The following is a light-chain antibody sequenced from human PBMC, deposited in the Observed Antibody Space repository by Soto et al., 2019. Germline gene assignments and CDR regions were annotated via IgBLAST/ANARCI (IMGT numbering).Light chain of an antibody. J-gene: IGKJ1*01. CDR3: QQYDNWRGT. V-gene: IGKV3-15*01. CDR2: GAS. CDR1: QSVSGN. Sequence: EIVMTQSPATLSVSPGERATLSCRASQSVSGNLAWYQQKPGLAPRLLIYGASTRATGCPARFRGSGSGTEFTLTISSLQSEDFAVYYCQQYDNWRGTFGQGTKVEFK.